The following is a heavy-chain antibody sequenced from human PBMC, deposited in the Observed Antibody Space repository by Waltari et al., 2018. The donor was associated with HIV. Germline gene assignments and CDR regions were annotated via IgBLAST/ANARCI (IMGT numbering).Heavy chain of an antibody. CDR2: IYHSGTT. V-gene: IGHV4-38-2*02. D-gene: IGHD1-26*01. CDR3: ARDQVGATYFDY. CDR1: GYSISSGYS. Sequence: QVQLQESGPGLVKPSETLSLTCAVSGYSISSGYSWGWIRQPPGKGREWIGSIYHSGTTYYNPSLKSLVTISIDTSKNQVSLKLSSVTAADTAVYYCARDQVGATYFDYWGQGTLVTVSS. J-gene: IGHJ4*02.